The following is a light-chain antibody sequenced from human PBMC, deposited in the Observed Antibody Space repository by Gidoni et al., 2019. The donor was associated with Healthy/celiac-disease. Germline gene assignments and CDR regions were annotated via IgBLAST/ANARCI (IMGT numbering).Light chain of an antibody. CDR1: ALPKQY. CDR2: KDS. Sequence: SYELTQPPSVSVSPGQTARITCSGDALPKQYAYWYQQKPGQAPVLVIYKDSERPSGIPERFSGSSSGTTVTLTISGVQAEDEADYYCQSADSSGTYPYWVSGGGTKLTVL. V-gene: IGLV3-25*03. J-gene: IGLJ3*02. CDR3: QSADSSGTYPYWV.